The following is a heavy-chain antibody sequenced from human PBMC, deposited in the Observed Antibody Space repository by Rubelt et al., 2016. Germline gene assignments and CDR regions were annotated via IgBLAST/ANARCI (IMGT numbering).Heavy chain of an antibody. CDR1: GFTFSSYG. CDR3: ARGGGHFDY. Sequence: GGGVAQPGGSLRLSCAASGFTFSSYGMHWVRQAPGKGLEWVAFIRNDGSNEYYADSVKGRFTISRDNAKNSLYLQMNSLRAEDTAVYYCARGGGHFDYWGQGTLVTVSS. V-gene: IGHV3-30*02. CDR2: IRNDGSNE. J-gene: IGHJ4*02.